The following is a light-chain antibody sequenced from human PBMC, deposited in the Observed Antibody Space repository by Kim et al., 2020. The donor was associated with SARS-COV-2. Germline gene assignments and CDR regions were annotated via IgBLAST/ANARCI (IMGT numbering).Light chain of an antibody. CDR3: QAWDSSTVV. J-gene: IGLJ2*01. CDR1: KLGDKY. Sequence: SGSPGQTASITCSGDKLGDKYVWWYQQKPGQSPVLVIYQDSKRPSGIPERFSGSNSGNTATLTISGTQAMDEADYYCQAWDSSTVVFGGGTKLTVL. V-gene: IGLV3-1*01. CDR2: QDS.